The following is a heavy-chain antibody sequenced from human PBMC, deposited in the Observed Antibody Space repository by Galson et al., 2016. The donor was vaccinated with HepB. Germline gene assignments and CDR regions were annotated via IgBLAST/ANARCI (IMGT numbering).Heavy chain of an antibody. V-gene: IGHV3-21*01. Sequence: SLRLSCAASGFTLSSYSMNWVRQAPGKGLGWVSSISSSSSYIYYADSVKGRFTISRDNAKNSLYLQMNSLRAEDTAVYYCASSGYSYGYPFYWGQGTLVTVSS. CDR2: ISSSSSYI. J-gene: IGHJ4*02. D-gene: IGHD5-18*01. CDR3: ASSGYSYGYPFY. CDR1: GFTLSSYS.